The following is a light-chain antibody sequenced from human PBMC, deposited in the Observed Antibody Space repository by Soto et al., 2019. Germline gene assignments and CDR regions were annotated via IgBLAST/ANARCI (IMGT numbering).Light chain of an antibody. CDR1: QSVSSSY. J-gene: IGKJ5*01. V-gene: IGKV3D-20*02. Sequence: EIVLTQSPGTLSLSPGERATVSCSANQSVSSSYLAWYQQKPGQAPRLLIYGASSRATGIPDRFSGSGSGTDFTLTISSLEPEDFAVYYCQQRNRWPLTCGQGTRLEIK. CDR2: GAS. CDR3: QQRNRWPLT.